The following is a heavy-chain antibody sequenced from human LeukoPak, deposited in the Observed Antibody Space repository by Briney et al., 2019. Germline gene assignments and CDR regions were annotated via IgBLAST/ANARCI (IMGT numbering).Heavy chain of an antibody. CDR2: LTGEGDT. V-gene: IGHV3-23*01. CDR3: AKRMGLAVANVPDY. CDR1: GFILSAYV. Sequence: GGSLRLSCAASGFILSAYVMSWVHQAPGKGLEWVSSLTGEGDTYYADSVKGRFTISRDNSKNTLYLQMNSLRPEDTAVYYCAKRMGLAVANVPDYWGQGTLVTVSS. J-gene: IGHJ4*02. D-gene: IGHD2-15*01.